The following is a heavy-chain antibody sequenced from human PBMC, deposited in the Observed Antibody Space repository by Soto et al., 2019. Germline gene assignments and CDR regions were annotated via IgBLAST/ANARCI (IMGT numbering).Heavy chain of an antibody. V-gene: IGHV4-31*03. J-gene: IGHJ4*02. CDR2: IYYSGST. Sequence: SETLSLTCTVSGGSISSGGYYWSWIRQHPGKGLEWIGYIYYSGSTYYNPSLKSRVTISVDTSKNQFSLKLSSVTAADTAVYYCATGAGGYSGYVGYWGQGTLVTVSS. CDR1: GGSISSGGYY. D-gene: IGHD5-12*01. CDR3: ATGAGGYSGYVGY.